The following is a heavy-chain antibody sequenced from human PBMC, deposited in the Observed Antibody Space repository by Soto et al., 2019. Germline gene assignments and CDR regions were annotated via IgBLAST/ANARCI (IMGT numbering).Heavy chain of an antibody. CDR2: IIPIFGTA. CDR1: GGTFSSYA. V-gene: IGHV1-69*12. CDR3: ARGWARGGYYGMDV. D-gene: IGHD3-16*01. Sequence: QVQLVQSGAEVKKPGSSVKVSCKASGGTFSSYAISWVRQAPGQGLEWMGGIIPIFGTANYAQKFQGRVTITADESTSTAYMELSRLRSEDTAVYYCARGWARGGYYGMDVWGQGTTVTVSS. J-gene: IGHJ6*02.